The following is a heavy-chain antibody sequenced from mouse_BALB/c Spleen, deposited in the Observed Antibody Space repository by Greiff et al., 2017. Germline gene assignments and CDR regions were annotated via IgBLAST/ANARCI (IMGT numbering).Heavy chain of an antibody. J-gene: IGHJ1*01. V-gene: IGHV2-9-2*01. Sequence: VQLQQSGPGLVAPSQSLSITCTVSGFSLTSYDISWIRQPPGKGLEWLGVIWTGGGTNYNSAFMSRLSISKDNSKSQVFLKMNSLQTDDTAIYYCVRGWDDDDWYFDVWGAGTTVTVSS. D-gene: IGHD2-4*01. CDR3: VRGWDDDDWYFDV. CDR2: IWTGGGT. CDR1: GFSLTSYD.